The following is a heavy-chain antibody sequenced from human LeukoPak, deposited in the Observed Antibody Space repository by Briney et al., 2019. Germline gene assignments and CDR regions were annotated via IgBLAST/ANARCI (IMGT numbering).Heavy chain of an antibody. V-gene: IGHV3-7*01. J-gene: IGHJ4*02. CDR1: GFTFSNFW. Sequence: QPGGSLRLSYAASGFTFSNFWMSWVRQAPGKGLEWVANIKQDGSEKYYVDSVKGRFTISRDNAKNSLYLQMNSLRAEDTAVYYCTRDRYCSGGGCYSIDYSAWRGEGTLVTVSS. D-gene: IGHD2-15*01. CDR2: IKQDGSEK. CDR3: TRDRYCSGGGCYSIDYSAW.